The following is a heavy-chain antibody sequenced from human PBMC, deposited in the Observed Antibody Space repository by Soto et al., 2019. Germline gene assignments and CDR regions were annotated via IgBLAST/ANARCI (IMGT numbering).Heavy chain of an antibody. D-gene: IGHD3-10*01. Sequence: SVKVSCKASGGTLSSSVISWARQAPGQGPEWMGGIIPLFGTANYAQKFQGRVTITADEGTSTAYMERSSLKSDDTAMYYCARDGFSGSYFGHWGQGTLVTVSS. V-gene: IGHV1-69*13. CDR1: GGTLSSSV. CDR2: IIPLFGTA. CDR3: ARDGFSGSYFGH. J-gene: IGHJ4*02.